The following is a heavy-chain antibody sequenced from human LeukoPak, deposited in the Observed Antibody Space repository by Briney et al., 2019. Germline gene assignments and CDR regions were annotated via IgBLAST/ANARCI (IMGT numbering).Heavy chain of an antibody. Sequence: SVKVSRKASGGTFSSYTISRVRQAPGQGLEWMGRIIPILGIANYAQKFQGRVTITADKSTSTAYMELSSLRSEDTAVYYCARALGYDPPAYWGQGTLVTVSS. V-gene: IGHV1-69*02. CDR3: ARALGYDPPAY. J-gene: IGHJ4*02. D-gene: IGHD5-12*01. CDR1: GGTFSSYT. CDR2: IIPILGIA.